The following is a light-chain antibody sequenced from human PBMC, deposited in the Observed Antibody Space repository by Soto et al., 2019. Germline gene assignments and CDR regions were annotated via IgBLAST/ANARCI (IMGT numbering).Light chain of an antibody. Sequence: IQLTQSPASLSASVGDRVTITCRASQGISSYLAWYQQKPGKAPKLLIYAESTLQSGVPSRFRGSGSGTDFTLTISNRQPEDFETFYCQQLNSYPVTFGPGTKVHIK. CDR2: AES. CDR1: QGISSY. V-gene: IGKV1-9*01. J-gene: IGKJ3*01. CDR3: QQLNSYPVT.